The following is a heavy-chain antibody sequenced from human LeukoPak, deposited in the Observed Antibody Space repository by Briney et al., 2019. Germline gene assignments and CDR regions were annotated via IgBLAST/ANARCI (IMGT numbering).Heavy chain of an antibody. V-gene: IGHV1-18*01. CDR2: ISAYNGKT. J-gene: IGHJ4*02. D-gene: IGHD1-26*01. CDR1: GFTFTSYG. Sequence: ASVKVSCKASGFTFTSYGISWVRQAPGQGLEWMGWISAYNGKTNYAQKFQGRVTMTTDTSTSAAYMDLRSLRSDDTAVYYCARGGALTSFDSWGQGALITVSS. CDR3: ARGGALTSFDS.